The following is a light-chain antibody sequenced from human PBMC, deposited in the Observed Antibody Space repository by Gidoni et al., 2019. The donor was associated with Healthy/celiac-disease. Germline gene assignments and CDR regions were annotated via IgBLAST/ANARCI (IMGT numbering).Light chain of an antibody. Sequence: DTALTQSPATLSLSPGERATLSCRASQSVSSYLAWYQQKPGQAPRLLIYDASNRATGIPARFSGSGSGTDFTLTISSLEPEDFAVYYCQQRSNWPYTFGQGTKLEIK. V-gene: IGKV3-11*01. CDR2: DAS. CDR3: QQRSNWPYT. J-gene: IGKJ2*01. CDR1: QSVSSY.